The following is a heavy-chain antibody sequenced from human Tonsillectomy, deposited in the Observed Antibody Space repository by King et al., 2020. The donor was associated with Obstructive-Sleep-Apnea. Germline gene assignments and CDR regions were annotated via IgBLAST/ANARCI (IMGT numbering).Heavy chain of an antibody. Sequence: VQLVESGGGLVQPGGSLRLSCAASGFTFSSYAMSWGRQAPGKGREWVSAISGSGDFTYYADSMGGRFAISSDNSKNTLYLQMNSLRAEDTAVYYCAKDEGWYYESSGYYAGYWGQGTLVTVSS. J-gene: IGHJ4*02. V-gene: IGHV3-23*04. D-gene: IGHD3-22*01. CDR2: ISGSGDFT. CDR1: GFTFSSYA. CDR3: AKDEGWYYESSGYYAGY.